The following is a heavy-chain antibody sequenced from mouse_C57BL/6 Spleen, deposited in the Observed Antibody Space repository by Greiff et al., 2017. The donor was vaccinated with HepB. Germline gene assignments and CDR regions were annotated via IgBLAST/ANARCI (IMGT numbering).Heavy chain of an antibody. CDR2: ISDGGSYT. J-gene: IGHJ2*01. CDR3: AKDARFITTVVAYYFDY. D-gene: IGHD1-1*01. V-gene: IGHV5-4*01. Sequence: EVKVVESGGGLVKPGGSLKLSCAASGFTFSSYAMSWVRQTPEKRLEWVATISDGGSYTYYPDNVKGRFTISRDNAKNNLYLQMSHLKSEDTAMYYCAKDARFITTVVAYYFDYWGQGTTLTVSS. CDR1: GFTFSSYA.